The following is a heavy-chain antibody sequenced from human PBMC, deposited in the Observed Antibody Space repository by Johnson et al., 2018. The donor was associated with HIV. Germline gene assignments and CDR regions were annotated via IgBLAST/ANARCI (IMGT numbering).Heavy chain of an antibody. V-gene: IGHV3-30*04. CDR2: ISYDGSNK. CDR3: ARERYCSSTSCYFSRPPDAFDI. J-gene: IGHJ3*02. D-gene: IGHD2-2*01. Sequence: QVQLVESGGGVVQPGRSLRLSCAASGFTFSSYAMHWVRQAPGKGLEWVAVISYDGSNKYYADSVKGRFTISIDNSKNTLSLQMNSLRSEDTAVYYCARERYCSSTSCYFSRPPDAFDIWGQGTMVTVSS. CDR1: GFTFSSYA.